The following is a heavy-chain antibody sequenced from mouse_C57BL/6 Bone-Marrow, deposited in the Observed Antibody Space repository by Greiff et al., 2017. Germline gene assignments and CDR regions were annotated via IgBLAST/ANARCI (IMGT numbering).Heavy chain of an antibody. Sequence: VQLQESGAELARPGASVKLSCKASGYTFPSYGISWVKQRTGQGLEWIGEIYPRSGNTYYNEKFKGKATLTADKSSSTAYMELRSLTSEDSAVYFCARSKGYYYGSSADYWGQGTTLTVSS. CDR3: ARSKGYYYGSSADY. D-gene: IGHD1-1*01. CDR2: IYPRSGNT. CDR1: GYTFPSYG. V-gene: IGHV1-81*01. J-gene: IGHJ2*01.